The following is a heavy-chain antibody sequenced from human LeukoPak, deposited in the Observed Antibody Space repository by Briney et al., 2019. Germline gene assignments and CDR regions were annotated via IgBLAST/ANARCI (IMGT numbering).Heavy chain of an antibody. CDR2: ISAYNGNT. Sequence: ASVKVSCKASGYTFTSYGISWVRQAPGQGLEWMGWISAYNGNTNYAQKLQGRVTMTTDTSTSTAYMELRSLRSDDTAVYYCARIYGDYYYYYYMGVWGKGTTVTISS. J-gene: IGHJ6*03. V-gene: IGHV1-18*01. CDR1: GYTFTSYG. CDR3: ARIYGDYYYYYYMGV. D-gene: IGHD4-17*01.